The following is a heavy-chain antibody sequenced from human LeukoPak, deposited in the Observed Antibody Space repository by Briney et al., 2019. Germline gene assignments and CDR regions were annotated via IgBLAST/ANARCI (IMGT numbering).Heavy chain of an antibody. D-gene: IGHD2-21*02. J-gene: IGHJ4*02. CDR1: GYSFTSYW. V-gene: IGHV5-51*01. CDR2: IYPGDSDT. CDR3: ARQASSKYCGGDCYVDY. Sequence: GESLKISRKGSGYSFTSYWIGWVRQMPGKGLEWMGIIYPGDSDTRYSPSFQGQVTISADKSISTAYLQWSSLKASDTAMYYCARQASSKYCGGDCYVDYWGQGTLVTVSS.